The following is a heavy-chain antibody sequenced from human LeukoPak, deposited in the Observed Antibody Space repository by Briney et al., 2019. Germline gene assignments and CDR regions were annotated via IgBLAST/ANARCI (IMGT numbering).Heavy chain of an antibody. CDR1: GGSISSYY. Sequence: PSETLSLTCTVSGGSISSYYGSWIRQPPGKGLEWIGYIYYSGSTNYNPSLKSRVTISVDTSKNQFSLKLSSVTAADTAVYYCARGTTVVTGDAFDIWGQGTMVTVSS. V-gene: IGHV4-59*01. CDR2: IYYSGST. D-gene: IGHD4-23*01. J-gene: IGHJ3*02. CDR3: ARGTTVVTGDAFDI.